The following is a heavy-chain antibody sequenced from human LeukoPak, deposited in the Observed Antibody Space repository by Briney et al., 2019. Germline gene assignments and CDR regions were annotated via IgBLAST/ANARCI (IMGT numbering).Heavy chain of an antibody. CDR1: GYTFTSYG. D-gene: IGHD3-10*01. V-gene: IGHV1-18*01. CDR2: ISAYNGNT. Sequence: ASVKVSCKASGYTFTSYGISWVRQAPGQGLEWKGWISAYNGNTNYAQKLQGRVTMTTDTSTSTAYMELRSLRSDDTAVYYCARHGYGSGNLYSTNYYYMDVWGKGTTVTVSS. J-gene: IGHJ6*03. CDR3: ARHGYGSGNLYSTNYYYMDV.